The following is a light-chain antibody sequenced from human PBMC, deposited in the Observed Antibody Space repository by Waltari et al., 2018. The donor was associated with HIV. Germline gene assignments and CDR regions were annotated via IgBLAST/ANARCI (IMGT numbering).Light chain of an antibody. V-gene: IGLV1-40*01. CDR3: QSYDSRLRAVV. CDR2: GNN. CDR1: RSNTRAGYD. Sequence: QSVLTQPPSVSGAPGHRVTISCTGSRSNTRAGYDLHWYQQLPGTAPKLLIYGNNNRPSGVPDRFSGSKSGTSVSLAITGLQAEDEADYFCQSYDSRLRAVVFGGGAKLTVL. J-gene: IGLJ2*01.